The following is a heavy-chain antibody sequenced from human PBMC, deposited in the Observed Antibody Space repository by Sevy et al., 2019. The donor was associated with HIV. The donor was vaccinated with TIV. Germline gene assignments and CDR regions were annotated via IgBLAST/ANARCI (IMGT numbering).Heavy chain of an antibody. CDR2: IYYTGST. CDR1: GGSISSSNYY. CDR3: ARQMHYYDSADYYHWDY. D-gene: IGHD3-22*01. V-gene: IGHV4-39*01. J-gene: IGHJ4*02. Sequence: SETLSLTCTVSGGSISSSNYYWGWIRQPPGKGLEWIANIYYTGSTYYNPSLKSRVTIFADTSKNQFSLKLSSVTAADTAVYYCARQMHYYDSADYYHWDYWGQGTLVTVSS.